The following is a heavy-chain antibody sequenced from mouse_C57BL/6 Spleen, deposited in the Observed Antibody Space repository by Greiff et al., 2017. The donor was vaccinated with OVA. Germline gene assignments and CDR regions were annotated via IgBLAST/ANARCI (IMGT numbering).Heavy chain of an antibody. D-gene: IGHD1-1*01. V-gene: IGHV8-12*01. Sequence: QVTLKESGPGILQSSQTLSLTCSFSGFSLSTSGMGVSWIRQPSGKGLEWLAHIYWDDDKRYNPSLKSRLTISKDTSRNQVFLKITSVDTADTATYYCARRFPTVVATGWYFDVWGTGTTVTVSS. J-gene: IGHJ1*03. CDR2: IYWDDDK. CDR1: GFSLSTSGMG. CDR3: ARRFPTVVATGWYFDV.